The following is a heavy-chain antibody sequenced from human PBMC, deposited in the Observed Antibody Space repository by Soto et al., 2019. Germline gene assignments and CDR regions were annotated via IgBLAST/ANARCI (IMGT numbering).Heavy chain of an antibody. J-gene: IGHJ6*02. CDR2: IIPVFGTP. Sequence: QVQLVQSGAEVKKPGSSVKVSCKASGGSLSNYGISWVRQAPGQGLEWMGAIIPVFGTPNYAQKFQDRVTSTADEYTTTVYMEVRSLTSEDTAVYYCARGDATKIVVTTYYAMDVWGQGTTVTVSS. CDR3: ARGDATKIVVTTYYAMDV. D-gene: IGHD3-22*01. V-gene: IGHV1-69*12. CDR1: GGSLSNYG.